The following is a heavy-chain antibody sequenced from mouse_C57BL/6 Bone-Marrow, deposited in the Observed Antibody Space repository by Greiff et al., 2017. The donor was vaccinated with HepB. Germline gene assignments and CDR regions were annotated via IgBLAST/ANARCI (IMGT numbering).Heavy chain of an antibody. Sequence: QVQLQQPGAELVMPGASVKLSCKASGYTFTSYWMHWVKQRPGQGLEWIGEIDPSDSYTNYNQKFKGKSTLTVDKSSSTAYMQLSSLTSEDSAVYYCAIYLTYWGQGTSVTVSS. D-gene: IGHD1-1*01. J-gene: IGHJ4*01. V-gene: IGHV1-69*01. CDR1: GYTFTSYW. CDR2: IDPSDSYT. CDR3: AIYLTY.